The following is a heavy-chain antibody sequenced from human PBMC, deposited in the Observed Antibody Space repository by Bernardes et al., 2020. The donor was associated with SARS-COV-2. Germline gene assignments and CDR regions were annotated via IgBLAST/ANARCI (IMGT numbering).Heavy chain of an antibody. CDR1: GYSFSDYY. V-gene: IGHV1-2*02. J-gene: IGHJ4*02. CDR3: ARTYYYDRGGNSVFDH. D-gene: IGHD3-22*01. Sequence: ASMKVSCKASGYSFSDYYIHWLRQAPGQGFEWMGWISPKSGAANYAQKFQGRVTMTRDTAISTEYMELRRLTSDDTAVYYCARTYYYDRGGNSVFDHWGQGTLVSVSS. CDR2: ISPKSGAA.